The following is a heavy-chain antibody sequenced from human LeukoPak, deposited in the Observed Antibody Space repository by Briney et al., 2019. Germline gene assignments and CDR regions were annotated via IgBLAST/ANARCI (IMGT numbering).Heavy chain of an antibody. CDR3: AKVGRIVVVPAAIQDAFDI. CDR1: GFTFSSSA. Sequence: GGSLRLSCAASGFTFSSSAMSWVRQAPGKGLEWVSAISGSGGSTYYADSVKGRFTISRDNSKNTLYLQMNSLRAEDTAVYYCAKVGRIVVVPAAIQDAFDIWGQGTMVTVSS. CDR2: ISGSGGST. J-gene: IGHJ3*02. D-gene: IGHD2-2*02. V-gene: IGHV3-23*01.